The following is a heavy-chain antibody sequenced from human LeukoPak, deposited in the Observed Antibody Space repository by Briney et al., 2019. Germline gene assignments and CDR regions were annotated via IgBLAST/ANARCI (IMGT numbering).Heavy chain of an antibody. D-gene: IGHD4-17*01. J-gene: IGHJ4*02. CDR1: GFTFSSYA. V-gene: IGHV3-30*04. CDR3: ARGIGGDYVPLGY. CDR2: ISSDGSHK. Sequence: GGSLRLSCAASGFTFSSYAMHWVRQAPGKGLEWVAVISSDGSHKYNADSVKGRFTISRDNSKNTLYLQMNSLRAEDTAVYYCARGIGGDYVPLGYWGQGTLVTVSS.